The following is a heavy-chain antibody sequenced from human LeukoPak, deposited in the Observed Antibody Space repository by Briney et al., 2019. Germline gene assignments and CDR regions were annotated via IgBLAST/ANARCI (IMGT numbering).Heavy chain of an antibody. V-gene: IGHV4-61*01. CDR3: ARGARGYSYGDYYCYYGMDV. CDR2: IYYSGST. D-gene: IGHD5-18*01. Sequence: SETLSLTCTVSGGSVSSGSYYWSWIRQPPGKGLEWIGYIYYSGSTNYNPSLKSRVTISVDTSKNQFSLKLSSVTAADTAVYYCARGARGYSYGDYYCYYGMDVWGQGTTVTVSS. J-gene: IGHJ6*02. CDR1: GGSVSSGSYY.